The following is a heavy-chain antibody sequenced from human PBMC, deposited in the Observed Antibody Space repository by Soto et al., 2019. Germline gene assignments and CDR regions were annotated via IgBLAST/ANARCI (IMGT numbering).Heavy chain of an antibody. V-gene: IGHV4-38-2*02. J-gene: IGHJ5*02. CDR1: GDFISSGYY. CDR2: MYHSGIS. Sequence: ETLSLTCAVSGDFISSGYYWGWIRQPPGKGLEWIGSMYHSGISHYNPSLKSRVTISVNTSSNQYSLKLTSVTAADTAMYYCARDVDWFDPWGQGTLVTVSS. CDR3: ARDVDWFDP.